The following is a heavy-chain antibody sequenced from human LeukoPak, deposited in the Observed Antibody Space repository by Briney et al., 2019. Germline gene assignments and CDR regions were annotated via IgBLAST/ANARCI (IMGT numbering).Heavy chain of an antibody. J-gene: IGHJ4*02. V-gene: IGHV4-59*01. CDR2: FSYSGST. Sequence: SETLSLTCIVSGGSISTYYWNWIRQPPGKGLEWIGYFSYSGSTNHNPSLKGRVTISGDTSKNQFSLKLSSVTAADTAFYYCARTYSTSLVFDYWGQGILVTVSS. CDR1: GGSISTYY. CDR3: ARTYSTSLVFDY. D-gene: IGHD6-6*01.